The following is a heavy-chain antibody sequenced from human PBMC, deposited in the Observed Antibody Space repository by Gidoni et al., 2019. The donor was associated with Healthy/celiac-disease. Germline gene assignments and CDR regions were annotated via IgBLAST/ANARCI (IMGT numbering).Heavy chain of an antibody. D-gene: IGHD3-16*01. Sequence: EVQLLESGGGLVQPGGSLRLSCAASGFTFSSYAMSWVRQAPGKGLEWVSAISGSGGSTYYADSVKGRFTISRDNSKNTLYLQMNSLRAEDTAVYYCANDRWGTMYYFDYWGQGTLVTVSS. V-gene: IGHV3-23*01. J-gene: IGHJ4*02. CDR2: ISGSGGST. CDR1: GFTFSSYA. CDR3: ANDRWGTMYYFDY.